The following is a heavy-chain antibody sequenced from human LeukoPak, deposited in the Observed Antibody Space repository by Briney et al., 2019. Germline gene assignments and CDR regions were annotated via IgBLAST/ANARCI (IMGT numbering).Heavy chain of an antibody. CDR1: GGSFSGYY. J-gene: IGHJ2*01. Sequence: PSETLSLTCGVYGGSFSGYYWGWIRQPPGKGLEWIGEINHSGSTTYNPSLKSRVTISVDTSNNQFSLKLNSVTAADTAVYYCARKERDLRNWYFDLWGRSTLVTVSS. CDR2: INHSGST. D-gene: IGHD1-26*01. CDR3: ARKERDLRNWYFDL. V-gene: IGHV4-34*01.